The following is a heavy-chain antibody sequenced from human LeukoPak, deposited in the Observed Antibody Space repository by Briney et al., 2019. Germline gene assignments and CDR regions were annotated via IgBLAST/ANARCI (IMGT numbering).Heavy chain of an antibody. CDR3: ARTRIAAARNYFDY. D-gene: IGHD6-13*01. J-gene: IGHJ4*02. CDR1: GGSFSGYY. Sequence: SETLSLTCAVYGGSFSGYYWSWIRQPPGKGLEWIGEINHSGSTNYNPPLKSRVTISVDTSKNQFSLKLSSVTAADTAVYYCARTRIAAARNYFDYWGQGTLVTVSS. V-gene: IGHV4-34*01. CDR2: INHSGST.